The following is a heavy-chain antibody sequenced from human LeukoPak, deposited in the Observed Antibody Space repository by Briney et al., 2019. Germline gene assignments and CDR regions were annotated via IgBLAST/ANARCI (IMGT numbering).Heavy chain of an antibody. CDR2: INHSGST. CDR1: GGSFSGYY. CDR3: AGYDFWSGYYLVY. V-gene: IGHV4-34*01. D-gene: IGHD3-3*01. Sequence: SETLSLTCAVYGGSFSGYYWSWIRQPPGKGLEWIGEINHSGSTNYNPSLKSRVTISVDTSRNQFSLKLSSVTAADTAVYYCAGYDFWSGYYLVYWGQGTLVTVSS. J-gene: IGHJ4*02.